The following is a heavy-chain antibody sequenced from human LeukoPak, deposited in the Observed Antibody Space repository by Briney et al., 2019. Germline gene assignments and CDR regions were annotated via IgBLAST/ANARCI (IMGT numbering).Heavy chain of an antibody. V-gene: IGHV3-48*04. J-gene: IGHJ3*02. Sequence: GGSLRLSCAASGFTFSSYGMTWVRQAPGKGLEWVSYISSSGSTIYYADSVKGRFTISRDNAKNSLYLQMNSLRAEDTAVYYCARDHSGYDWLYAFDIWGQGTMVTVSS. D-gene: IGHD5-12*01. CDR1: GFTFSSYG. CDR3: ARDHSGYDWLYAFDI. CDR2: ISSSGSTI.